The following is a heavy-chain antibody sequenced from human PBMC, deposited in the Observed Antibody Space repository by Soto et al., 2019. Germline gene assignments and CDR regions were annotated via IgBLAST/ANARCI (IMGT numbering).Heavy chain of an antibody. J-gene: IGHJ4*02. CDR2: IYHSGTT. CDR3: ARDMPYGAGSLAGCDY. Sequence: SETLSLTCTVSGVSITGSYWSWIRQTPGKTLEWIGYIYHSGTTTYNPSLKSRDSISVDTSKNQFSLRLTSVIAADTAVYYCARDMPYGAGSLAGCDYWGQGIRVTVS. D-gene: IGHD1-26*01. CDR1: GVSITGSY. V-gene: IGHV4-59*01.